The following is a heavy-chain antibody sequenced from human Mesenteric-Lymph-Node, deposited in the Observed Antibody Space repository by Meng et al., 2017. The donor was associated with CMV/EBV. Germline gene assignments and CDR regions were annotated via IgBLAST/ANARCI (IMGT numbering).Heavy chain of an antibody. Sequence: VSCTASGYTFTSYYMHWVRQAPGQGLEWMGIINPSGGSTSYAQKFQGRVTMTRDTSTSTVYMELSSLRSEDTAVYYCAAWGFGAADYWGQGTLVTVSS. V-gene: IGHV1-46*01. J-gene: IGHJ4*02. CDR1: GYTFTSYY. CDR2: INPSGGST. CDR3: AAWGFGAADY. D-gene: IGHD3-16*01.